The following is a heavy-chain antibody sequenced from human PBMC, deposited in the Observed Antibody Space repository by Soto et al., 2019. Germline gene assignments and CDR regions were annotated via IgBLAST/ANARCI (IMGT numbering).Heavy chain of an antibody. D-gene: IGHD3-3*01. V-gene: IGHV1-69*01. Sequence: QVQLVQSGAEVKKPGSSVKVSCKASGGTFSSYAISWVRQAPGQGLEWMGGIIPIFGTANYAQKFQGRVTITADESTSTAYMELSSLRSEDTAVYYCARDSGSYYDFWSGYRYGMDVWGQRTTVTVSS. CDR2: IIPIFGTA. J-gene: IGHJ6*02. CDR3: ARDSGSYYDFWSGYRYGMDV. CDR1: GGTFSSYA.